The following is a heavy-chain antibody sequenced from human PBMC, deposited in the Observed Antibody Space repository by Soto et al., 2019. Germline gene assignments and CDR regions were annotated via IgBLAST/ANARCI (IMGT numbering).Heavy chain of an antibody. CDR3: ARGISTNRYYYYYGMDV. J-gene: IGHJ6*02. V-gene: IGHV1-46*01. CDR1: GYTLTSYY. CDR2: INPSGGIT. Sequence: ASVKVSCKASGYTLTSYYLHWVRQAPGQGPEWMGIINPSGGITNDAQKFQDRVTMTSDTSTSTVYMELSSLRSEDTAVYYCARGISTNRYYYYYGMDVWGPGTTVPV. D-gene: IGHD2-8*01.